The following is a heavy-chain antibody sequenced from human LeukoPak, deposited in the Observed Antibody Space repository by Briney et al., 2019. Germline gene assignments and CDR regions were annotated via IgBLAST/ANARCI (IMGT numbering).Heavy chain of an antibody. CDR2: ISSFSGTI. D-gene: IGHD3-10*01. V-gene: IGHV3-48*01. CDR3: AKDIFTMVRVFDY. J-gene: IGHJ4*02. Sequence: PGGSLRLSCVASGITFSSYSMNWVRQAPGEGLEWVSYISSFSGTINYADSVKGRFTISRDNSKNTLYLQMNSLRAEDTAVYYCAKDIFTMVRVFDYWGQGTLVTVSS. CDR1: GITFSSYS.